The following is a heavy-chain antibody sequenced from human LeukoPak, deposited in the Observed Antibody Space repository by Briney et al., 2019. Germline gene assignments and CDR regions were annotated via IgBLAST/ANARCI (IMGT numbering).Heavy chain of an antibody. Sequence: GGSLRLSCAASGFTFSSYAMSWVRQAPGKGLEWVSSISGSGNRTYYADSVKGRFTISRDNSKNTLFLQMNSLRAEDTAVYYCARDRWELLNPAIVDYWGQGTLVTVSS. J-gene: IGHJ4*02. CDR2: ISGSGNRT. D-gene: IGHD1-26*01. CDR1: GFTFSSYA. V-gene: IGHV3-23*01. CDR3: ARDRWELLNPAIVDY.